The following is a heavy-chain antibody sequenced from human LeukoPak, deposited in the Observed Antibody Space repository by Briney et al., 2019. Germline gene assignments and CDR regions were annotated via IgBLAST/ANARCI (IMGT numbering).Heavy chain of an antibody. V-gene: IGHV3-21*01. CDR2: IISSSYM. Sequence: GGSLRLSCVGSGFTFSSYHMNWVRQAPGKGLEWVSSIISSSYMYYADSVKGRFTISRDNAKNSLYLQMNSLRAEDTAVYYCARDQVLGAPAAIRGYYYYYGMDVWGQGTTVTVSS. CDR1: GFTFSSYH. D-gene: IGHD2-2*02. CDR3: ARDQVLGAPAAIRGYYYYYGMDV. J-gene: IGHJ6*02.